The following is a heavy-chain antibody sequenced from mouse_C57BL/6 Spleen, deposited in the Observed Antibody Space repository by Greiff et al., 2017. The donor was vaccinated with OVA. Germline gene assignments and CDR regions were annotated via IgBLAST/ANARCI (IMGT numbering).Heavy chain of an antibody. J-gene: IGHJ2*01. CDR1: GYTFTDYY. D-gene: IGHD1-1*01. Sequence: EVQLQQSGPELVKPGASVKISCKASGYTFTDYYMNWVKQSHGKSLEWIGDINPNNGGTSYNQKFKGKATLTVDKSSSTAYMELRSLTSEDSAVYYCARYEVITTVVFDYWGQGTTLTVSS. CDR2: INPNNGGT. CDR3: ARYEVITTVVFDY. V-gene: IGHV1-26*01.